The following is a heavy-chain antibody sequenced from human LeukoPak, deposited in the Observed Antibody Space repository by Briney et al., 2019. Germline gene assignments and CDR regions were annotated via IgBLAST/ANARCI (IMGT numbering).Heavy chain of an antibody. CDR1: GGSISSYY. D-gene: IGHD6-19*01. CDR2: IHYSGST. CDR3: ARGSVAGTLPY. J-gene: IGHJ4*02. V-gene: IGHV4-59*01. Sequence: SETLSLTCIVSGGSISSYYWSWIRQFPGKGLEWIGYIHYSGSTNYNPSLKSRVTISVDTSKNQFSLKLNSVTAADTAVYHCARGSVAGTLPYWGQGTLVTVSS.